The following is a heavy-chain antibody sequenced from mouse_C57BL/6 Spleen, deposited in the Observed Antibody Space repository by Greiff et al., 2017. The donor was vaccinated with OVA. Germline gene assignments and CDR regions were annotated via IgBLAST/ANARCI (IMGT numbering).Heavy chain of an antibody. Sequence: EVKLEESGEGLVKPGGSLKLSCAASGFTFSSYAMSWVRQTPEKRLEWVAYISSGGDYIYYADTVKGRFTISRDNARNTLYLQMSSLKSEDTAMYYCTREGDGYYQAWFAYWGQGTLVTVSA. D-gene: IGHD2-3*01. V-gene: IGHV5-9-1*02. J-gene: IGHJ3*01. CDR3: TREGDGYYQAWFAY. CDR2: ISSGGDYI. CDR1: GFTFSSYA.